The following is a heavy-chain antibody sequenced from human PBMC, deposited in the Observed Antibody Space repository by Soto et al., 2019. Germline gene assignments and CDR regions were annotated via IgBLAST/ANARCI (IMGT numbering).Heavy chain of an antibody. CDR2: ISYDGSNK. V-gene: IGHV3-30-3*01. D-gene: IGHD6-13*01. CDR3: ARGLSSSWYWGPDY. J-gene: IGHJ4*02. Sequence: QVQLVESGGGVVQPGRSLRLSCAASGFTFSSYAMHWVRQAPGKGLEWVAVISYDGSNKYYADSVKGRFIISRDNSKNTLYLQMNSLRAEDTAVYYCARGLSSSWYWGPDYWGQGTLVTVSS. CDR1: GFTFSSYA.